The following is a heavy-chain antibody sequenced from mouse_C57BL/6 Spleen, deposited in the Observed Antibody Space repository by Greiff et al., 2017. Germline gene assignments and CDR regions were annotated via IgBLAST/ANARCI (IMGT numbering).Heavy chain of an antibody. V-gene: IGHV1-53*01. CDR3: ARYGSRGAMDY. CDR2: INPSNGGT. CDR1: GYTFTSYW. J-gene: IGHJ4*01. Sequence: QVHVKQPGTELVKPGASVKLSCKASGYTFTSYWMHWVKQRPGQGLEWIGNINPSNGGTNYNEKFKSKATLTVDKSSSTAYMQLSSLTSEDSAVYYCARYGSRGAMDYWGQGTSVTVSS. D-gene: IGHD1-1*01.